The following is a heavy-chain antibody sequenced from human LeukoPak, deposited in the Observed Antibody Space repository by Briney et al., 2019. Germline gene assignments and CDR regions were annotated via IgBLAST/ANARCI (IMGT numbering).Heavy chain of an antibody. CDR3: ARAGAPDYYDSSGYVDY. Sequence: ASVKVSCKASGYTFTSYGISWVRQAPGQGLEWMGWISAYNGNTNYAQKLQGRVTMTTDTSTSTVYMELSSLRSEDTAVYYCARAGAPDYYDSSGYVDYWGQGTLVTVSS. J-gene: IGHJ4*02. V-gene: IGHV1-18*01. D-gene: IGHD3-22*01. CDR1: GYTFTSYG. CDR2: ISAYNGNT.